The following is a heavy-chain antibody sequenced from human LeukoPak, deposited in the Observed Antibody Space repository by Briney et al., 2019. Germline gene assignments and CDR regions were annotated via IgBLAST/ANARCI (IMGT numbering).Heavy chain of an antibody. J-gene: IGHJ5*02. CDR1: AITFSNSW. D-gene: IGHD1-1*01. CDR3: ARAGLERRGWFDP. Sequence: GGSLRLSCAASAITFSNSWMNWVRQAPGEGLEWVATIKPDGSEKWYVNSVKGRFTISRDNAKNSLYLQMNSPRAEDTAVYYCARAGLERRGWFDPWGQGTLVTVSS. CDR2: IKPDGSEK. V-gene: IGHV3-7*04.